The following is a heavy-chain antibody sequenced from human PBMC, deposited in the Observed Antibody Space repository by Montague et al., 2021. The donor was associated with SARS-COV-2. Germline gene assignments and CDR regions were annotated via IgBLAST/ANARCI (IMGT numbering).Heavy chain of an antibody. J-gene: IGHJ6*02. D-gene: IGHD3-9*01. V-gene: IGHV4-4*07. CDR2: IYTSGST. CDR3: ARVGRAGYDILTGYYYYGMDV. CDR1: GGSISSYY. Sequence: SETLSLTCTVSGGSISSYYWSWIRQPPGKGLEWTGRIYTSGSTNYNPSLKSRVTMSVDTSKNQFSLKLSSVTAADTAVYYCARVGRAGYDILTGYYYYGMDVWGQGTTVTVSS.